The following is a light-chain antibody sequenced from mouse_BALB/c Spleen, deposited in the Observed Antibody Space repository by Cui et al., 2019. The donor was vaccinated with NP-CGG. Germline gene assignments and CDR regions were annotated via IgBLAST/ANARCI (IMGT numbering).Light chain of an antibody. CDR1: IGVVTTSNY. J-gene: IGLJ1*01. CDR3: ALWYSNHWV. Sequence: QAVVTEASALTTSPGETVTLTCRSGIGVVTTSNYANWVQEKPDHLFTGLIGGTNNRVPGVPARFSGSLIGDKAALTITGAQTEDEAIYFCALWYSNHWVFGGGTKLTVL. V-gene: IGLV1*01. CDR2: GTN.